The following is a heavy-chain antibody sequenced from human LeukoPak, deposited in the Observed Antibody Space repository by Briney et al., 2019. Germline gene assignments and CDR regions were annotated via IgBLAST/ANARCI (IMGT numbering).Heavy chain of an antibody. J-gene: IGHJ4*02. V-gene: IGHV3-66*01. CDR3: ARARDYVYDY. D-gene: IGHD4-17*01. CDR1: GFTVSSNY. Sequence: VGSLRLSSTVTGFTVSSNYMICVRHAPGKGLEWVSVIYVGGSTYYADSVKGRFTISRDNSKNTLYLQMNSLRAEDTAVYYCARARDYVYDYWGQGTLVTVSS. CDR2: IYVGGST.